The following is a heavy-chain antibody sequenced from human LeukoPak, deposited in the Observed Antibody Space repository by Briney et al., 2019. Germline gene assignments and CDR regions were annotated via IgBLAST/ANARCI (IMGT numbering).Heavy chain of an antibody. CDR1: GYSFTSYW. CDR2: IYPGDSDT. D-gene: IGHD3-3*01. J-gene: IGHJ4*02. Sequence: GESLKISRKGSGYSFTSYWIGWVRQMPGKGLEWMGLIYPGDSDTRYSPSLQGQVTISADKSISTAYLQWSSLKASDTAMYYCARHRPHGDFWSGYYAPSDYWGQGTLVTVSS. CDR3: ARHRPHGDFWSGYYAPSDY. V-gene: IGHV5-51*01.